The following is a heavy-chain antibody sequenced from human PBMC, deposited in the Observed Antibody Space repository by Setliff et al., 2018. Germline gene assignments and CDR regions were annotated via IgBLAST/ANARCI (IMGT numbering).Heavy chain of an antibody. CDR2: IHDSGNPT. J-gene: IGHJ3*02. CDR1: GFTFSNYY. CDR3: AKLERGYSYDDAFDI. V-gene: IGHV3-11*01. D-gene: IGHD5-18*01. Sequence: LRLSCAASGFTFSNYYMTWIRQAPGKGLEWISYIHDSGNPTYYADSVKGRFTISRDNAKNSLYLQMNSLRAEDTALYYCAKLERGYSYDDAFDIWGQGTMVTVSS.